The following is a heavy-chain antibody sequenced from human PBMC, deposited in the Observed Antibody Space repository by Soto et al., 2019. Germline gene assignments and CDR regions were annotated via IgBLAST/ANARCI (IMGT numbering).Heavy chain of an antibody. J-gene: IGHJ4*02. CDR1: GFTFSNFN. CDR3: ALSYQLLLYPFDY. D-gene: IGHD2-2*01. CDR2: ISSSTTTI. Sequence: PGGSLRLSCTASGFTFSNFNINWVRQAPGKGLEWISYISSSTTTIFYADSVKGRFTVSRDNSKNTLYLQMNSLRAEDTAVYYCALSYQLLLYPFDYWGQGTLVTVSS. V-gene: IGHV3-48*01.